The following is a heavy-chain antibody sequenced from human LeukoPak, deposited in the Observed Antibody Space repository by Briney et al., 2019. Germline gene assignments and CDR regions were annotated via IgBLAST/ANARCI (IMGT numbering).Heavy chain of an antibody. CDR2: IYPGDSET. J-gene: IGHJ4*02. Sequence: GESLQISCKGSGYSFTTYWVGWVRQVPGKGLEWMGLIYPGDSETRYSPSFQGQVTISADKSISTAYLQWNSLRASDTAMYYCARCPITMVRGGSQYYFDSWGQGTLVTVSS. CDR1: GYSFTTYW. CDR3: ARCPITMVRGGSQYYFDS. D-gene: IGHD3-10*01. V-gene: IGHV5-51*01.